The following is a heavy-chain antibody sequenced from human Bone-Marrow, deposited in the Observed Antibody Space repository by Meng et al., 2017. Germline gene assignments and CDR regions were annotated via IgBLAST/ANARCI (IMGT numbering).Heavy chain of an antibody. CDR3: HAVAGLFDC. CDR2: IYYSGST. CDR1: GGSISSYY. V-gene: IGHV4-59*01. Sequence: GSLRLSCTASGGSISSYYWSWIRQLPGKGLEWIGYIYYSGSTNYNPSLQSRVTISVDTSKNQFSLKLSSVTAADTAVYYCHAVAGLFDCWGQGTLVTVSS. J-gene: IGHJ4*02. D-gene: IGHD6-13*01.